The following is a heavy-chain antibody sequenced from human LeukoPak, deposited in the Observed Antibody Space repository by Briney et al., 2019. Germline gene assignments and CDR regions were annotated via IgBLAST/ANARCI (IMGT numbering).Heavy chain of an antibody. J-gene: IGHJ3*02. CDR2: IYYSGST. Sequence: SSETLSLTCTVSGGSISSYYWSWIRQPPGKGLEWIGYIYYSGSTNYNPSLKSRVTISVDTSKNQFSLKLSSVTAADTAVYYCARHAYDYGDPRGAFDIWGQGTMVTVSS. D-gene: IGHD4-17*01. CDR3: ARHAYDYGDPRGAFDI. V-gene: IGHV4-59*08. CDR1: GGSISSYY.